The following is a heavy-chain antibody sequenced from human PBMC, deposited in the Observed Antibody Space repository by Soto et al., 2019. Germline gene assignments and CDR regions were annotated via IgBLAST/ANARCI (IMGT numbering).Heavy chain of an antibody. Sequence: QVQLVQSGAEVKKPGASVKVSCKASGYTFTSYGISWVRQAPGQGLEWMGWISAYNGNTNYAQKRHGRVTMTTDTSTSTAYRERRSLRSDDTAVYYCERVKASGWLNWFDPWGQGTLVTVSS. V-gene: IGHV1-18*01. CDR1: GYTFTSYG. CDR2: ISAYNGNT. CDR3: ERVKASGWLNWFDP. D-gene: IGHD6-19*01. J-gene: IGHJ5*02.